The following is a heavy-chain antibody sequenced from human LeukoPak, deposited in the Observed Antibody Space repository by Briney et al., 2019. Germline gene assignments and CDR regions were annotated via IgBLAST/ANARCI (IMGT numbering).Heavy chain of an antibody. V-gene: IGHV3-23*01. J-gene: IGHJ4*02. Sequence: AGGSLRLSCAASGFTFSSYGMSWVRQAPGKGLEYLSAISGSGGNTYYADSVKGRFTISRDNSKNTLYLQMNSLRAEDTAVYYCARDGGGGEGDYWGQGTLVTVSS. CDR3: ARDGGGGEGDY. CDR2: ISGSGGNT. D-gene: IGHD4-17*01. CDR1: GFTFSSYG.